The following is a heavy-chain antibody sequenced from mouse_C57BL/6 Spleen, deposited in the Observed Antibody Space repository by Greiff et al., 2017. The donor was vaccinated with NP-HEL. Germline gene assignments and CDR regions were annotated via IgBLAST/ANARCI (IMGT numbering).Heavy chain of an antibody. CDR2: IRLKSDNYAT. Sequence: EVKVEESGGGLVQPGGSMKLSCVASGFTFSNYWMNWVRQSPEKGLEWVAQIRLKSDNYATHYAESVKGRFTISRDDSKSSVYLQMNNLRAEDTGIYYCTGDSSGYLFAYWGQGTLVTVSA. J-gene: IGHJ3*01. V-gene: IGHV6-3*01. D-gene: IGHD3-2*02. CDR3: TGDSSGYLFAY. CDR1: GFTFSNYW.